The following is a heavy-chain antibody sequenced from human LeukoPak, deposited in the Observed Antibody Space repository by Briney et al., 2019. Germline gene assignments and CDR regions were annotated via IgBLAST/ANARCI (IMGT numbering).Heavy chain of an antibody. CDR2: IYYSGST. J-gene: IGHJ4*02. V-gene: IGHV4-59*01. Sequence: SETLSLTCTVSGGSISSYYWSWIRQPPGKGLEWIGYIYYSGSTNYNPSLKSRVTISVDTSKNQFSLKLSSVTAADTAVYYCARHSTAGFSSGYYYFDYWGQGTLVTVSS. CDR3: ARHSTAGFSSGYYYFDY. D-gene: IGHD6-19*01. CDR1: GGSISSYY.